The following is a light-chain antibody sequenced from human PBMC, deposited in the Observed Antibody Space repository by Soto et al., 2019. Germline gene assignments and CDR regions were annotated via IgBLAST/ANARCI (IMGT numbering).Light chain of an antibody. CDR2: GAS. J-gene: IGKJ4*01. Sequence: EIVLTQSPATLSLSPGESATLSCRASQSVRSYLAWYQQKPGQAPRLLIYGASSRATGVPARFSGSGSGIDFNLTISSLEPEDFAIYYCLQRSDWPPLIFGGGTKVEIK. CDR1: QSVRSY. V-gene: IGKV3-11*01. CDR3: LQRSDWPPLI.